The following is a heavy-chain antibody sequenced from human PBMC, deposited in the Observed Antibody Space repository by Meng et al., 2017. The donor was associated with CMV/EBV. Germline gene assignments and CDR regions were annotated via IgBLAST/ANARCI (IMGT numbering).Heavy chain of an antibody. CDR3: AKAYGIAAAADFDY. CDR2: ISGSGGST. CDR1: RLTLSSYD. D-gene: IGHD6-13*01. Sequence: GVVVLQMGGSMISYCADSRLTLSSYDMGRIRQAQGKGLEWVSDISGSGGSTYYAESVKGRFTISRDNSNNTLYLQMNSLRPEDTAVYYCAKAYGIAAAADFDYWGQGTLVTVSS. V-gene: IGHV3-23*01. J-gene: IGHJ4*02.